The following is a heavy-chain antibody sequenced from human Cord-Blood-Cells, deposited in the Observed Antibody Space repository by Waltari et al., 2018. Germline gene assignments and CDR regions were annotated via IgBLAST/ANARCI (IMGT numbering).Heavy chain of an antibody. CDR2: IWYDGSNK. J-gene: IGHJ4*02. Sequence: QVQLVESGGGVVQPGRSLRLSCAAPGFTFSSYGMHWCRPAPGKGLEWVAVIWYDGSNKYYADSVKGRFTISRDNSKNTLYLQMNSLRAEDTAVYYCARDANYYDSSGFLYWGQGTLVTVSS. D-gene: IGHD3-22*01. CDR3: ARDANYYDSSGFLY. CDR1: GFTFSSYG. V-gene: IGHV3-33*01.